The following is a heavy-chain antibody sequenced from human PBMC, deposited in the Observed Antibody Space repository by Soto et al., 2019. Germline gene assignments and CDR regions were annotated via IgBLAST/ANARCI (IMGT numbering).Heavy chain of an antibody. Sequence: GGSLKISCAASGFTFSSYSMVWVRQAPGKGLEWVSYIFVSSTTIYYADSVQGRFTVSRDNAQNSLFLLMNSLRAEDTAVYYCARHPERIAQIGWFDPWGQGTLVTVSS. V-gene: IGHV3-48*04. CDR3: ARHPERIAQIGWFDP. CDR2: IFVSSTTI. D-gene: IGHD6-13*01. CDR1: GFTFSSYS. J-gene: IGHJ5*02.